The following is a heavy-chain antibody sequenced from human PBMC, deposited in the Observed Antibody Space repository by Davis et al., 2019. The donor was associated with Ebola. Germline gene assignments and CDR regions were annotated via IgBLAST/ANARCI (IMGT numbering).Heavy chain of an antibody. D-gene: IGHD6-6*01. V-gene: IGHV3-21*01. J-gene: IGHJ3*02. CDR3: ARVRSIAARGVFDI. Sequence: GSLRLSCAASGFTFSSYSMNWVRQAPGKGLEWVSSISSSSSYIYYADSVKGRFTISRDNSKNTLYLQMNSLRAEDTAVYYCARVRSIAARGVFDIWGQGTMVTVSS. CDR2: ISSSSSYI. CDR1: GFTFSSYS.